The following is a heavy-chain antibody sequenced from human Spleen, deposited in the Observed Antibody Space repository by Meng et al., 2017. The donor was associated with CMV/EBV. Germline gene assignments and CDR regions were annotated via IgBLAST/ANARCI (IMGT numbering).Heavy chain of an antibody. D-gene: IGHD1-1*01. V-gene: IGHV4-34*01. CDR3: ARGRTDFDS. CDR1: GGSLTDYI. J-gene: IGHJ4*02. Sequence: VQLQESGAGLLKPSETLSLTCAVYGGSLTDYIWSGIRQSPGKGLEWIGDISHSGRTNYNPSLMSRVTISVDTSSNQFFLKVTSVTAADTAVYYCARGRTDFDSWGQGTLVTVSS. CDR2: ISHSGRT.